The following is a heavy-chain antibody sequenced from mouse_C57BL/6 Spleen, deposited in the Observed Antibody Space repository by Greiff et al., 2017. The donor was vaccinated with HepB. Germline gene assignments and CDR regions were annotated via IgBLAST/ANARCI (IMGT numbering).Heavy chain of an antibody. D-gene: IGHD1-1*01. Sequence: VQLQQSGPELVKPGASVKISCKASGYAFSSSWMNWVKQRPGKGLEWIGRIYPGDGDTNYNGKFKGKATLTADKSSSTAYMQLSSLTSEDSAVYFCASLTTVVAYYFDYWGQGTTLTVSS. CDR3: ASLTTVVAYYFDY. V-gene: IGHV1-82*01. J-gene: IGHJ2*01. CDR2: IYPGDGDT. CDR1: GYAFSSSW.